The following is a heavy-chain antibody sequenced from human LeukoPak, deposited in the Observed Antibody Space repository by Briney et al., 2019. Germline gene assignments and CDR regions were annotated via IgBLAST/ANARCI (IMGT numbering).Heavy chain of an antibody. V-gene: IGHV3-66*01. J-gene: IGHJ3*02. CDR1: GFTVSSNY. D-gene: IGHD3-16*01. CDR2: IYSGGST. CDR3: ARGAYARNAFDI. Sequence: GGPLRLSCAASGFTVSSNYMSWVRQAPGKGLEWVSVIYSGGSTYYADSMKGRFTISRDNSKNTLYLQMNSLRAEDTAVYYCARGAYARNAFDIWGQGTMVTVSS.